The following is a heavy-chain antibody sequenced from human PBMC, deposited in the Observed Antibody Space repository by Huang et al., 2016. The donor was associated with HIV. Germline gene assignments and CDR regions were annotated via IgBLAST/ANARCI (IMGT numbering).Heavy chain of an antibody. V-gene: IGHV1-8*02. J-gene: IGHJ4*02. CDR1: GYTFTNYD. Sequence: QVHLVQSGAEVKKPGASVKVSCKASGYTFTNYDINWVRQAPGRGLEWMGWRNPNTCNTGFAQSFQGRVTMTRKTAITTAYMELTSLTSEDTAVYYCARSAYGDLDYWGLGTLVIVSS. CDR3: ARSAYGDLDY. CDR2: RNPNTCNT. D-gene: IGHD4-17*01.